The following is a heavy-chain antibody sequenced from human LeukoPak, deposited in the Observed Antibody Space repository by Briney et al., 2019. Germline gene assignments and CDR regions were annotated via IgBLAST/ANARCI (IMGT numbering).Heavy chain of an antibody. Sequence: GGSLRLSCAASGFTFIDYDMHWVRQVIGKGLEWVSAIGIRGDTHYSGSVKGRFTISRENAESSLYLQMNSLRAEDTAVYYCARGGIQVSGIDEFDYWGQGTMVTVSS. CDR3: ARGGIQVSGIDEFDY. CDR1: GFTFIDYD. D-gene: IGHD6-19*01. J-gene: IGHJ3*01. V-gene: IGHV3-13*01. CDR2: IGIRGDT.